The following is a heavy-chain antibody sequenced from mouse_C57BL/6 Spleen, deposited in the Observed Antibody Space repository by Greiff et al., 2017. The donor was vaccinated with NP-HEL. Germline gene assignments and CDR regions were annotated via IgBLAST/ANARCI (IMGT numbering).Heavy chain of an antibody. J-gene: IGHJ1*03. V-gene: IGHV1-42*01. CDR2: INPSTGGT. CDR3: ARMITTVVEGYFDV. D-gene: IGHD1-1*01. CDR1: GYSFTGYY. Sequence: EVQLQQSGPELVKPGASVKISCKASGYSFTGYYMNWVKQSPEKSLEWIGEINPSTGGTTYNQKFKAKATLTVDKSSSTAYMQLKSLTTEDSAVYYCARMITTVVEGYFDVWGTGTTVTVSS.